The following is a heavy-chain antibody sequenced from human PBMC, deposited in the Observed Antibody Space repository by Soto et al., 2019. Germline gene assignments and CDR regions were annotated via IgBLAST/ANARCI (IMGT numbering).Heavy chain of an antibody. J-gene: IGHJ6*03. D-gene: IGHD6-19*01. CDR2: FDPEDGET. Sequence: ASVKVSCKVSGYTLTELSMHWVRQAPGKGLEWMGGFDPEDGETIYAQKFQGRVTMTEDTSTDTAYMELSSLRSEDTAVYYCATGIAVAGTEDLYYYYYYMDVWGKGTTVTVSS. CDR1: GYTLTELS. V-gene: IGHV1-24*01. CDR3: ATGIAVAGTEDLYYYYYYMDV.